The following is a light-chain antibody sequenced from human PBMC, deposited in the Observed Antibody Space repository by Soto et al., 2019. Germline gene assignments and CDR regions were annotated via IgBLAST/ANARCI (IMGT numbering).Light chain of an antibody. J-gene: IGLJ1*01. CDR3: SSYTSSSTPYV. CDR1: STYIGGYNY. V-gene: IGLV2-14*01. Sequence: LTQPTSISGSPGPPITISSTGTSTYIGGYNYVSWYQQHPVKAPNLMIYDVTNRPSGVSDRFSGSKSGNTASLTFSGLQAEDEADYYCSSYTSSSTPYVFGTGTKVTVL. CDR2: DVT.